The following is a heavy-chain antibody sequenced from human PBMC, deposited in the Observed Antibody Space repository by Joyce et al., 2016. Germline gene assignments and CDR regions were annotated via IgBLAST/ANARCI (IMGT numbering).Heavy chain of an antibody. CDR1: GLTFSSYA. V-gene: IGHV3-23*01. D-gene: IGHD3-3*01. Sequence: RLSCAASGLTFSSYAMNWVRQAPGKGLEWVSVISSSGGSTYYADSVKGRFTISRDNSKNTLYLQMNRLRAEETAVYYCTKGAGRNFWSGYCEYWGQGTLVTVSS. CDR2: ISSSGGST. CDR3: TKGAGRNFWSGYCEY. J-gene: IGHJ4*02.